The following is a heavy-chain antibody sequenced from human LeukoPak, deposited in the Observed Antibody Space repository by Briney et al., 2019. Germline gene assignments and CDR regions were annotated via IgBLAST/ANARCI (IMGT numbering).Heavy chain of an antibody. CDR2: ISIGATTI. D-gene: IGHD6-13*01. J-gene: IGHJ4*02. V-gene: IGHV3-11*01. CDR1: GFIFSDYY. Sequence: GGSLRLSCAASGFIFSDYYMAWIRQAPGKGLECVSYISIGATTIYYADSVKGRFTISRDNAKKSLYLQMNSLRAEDTAVYYCAGDIEAAGLFLDYWGQGSLVTVSS. CDR3: AGDIEAAGLFLDY.